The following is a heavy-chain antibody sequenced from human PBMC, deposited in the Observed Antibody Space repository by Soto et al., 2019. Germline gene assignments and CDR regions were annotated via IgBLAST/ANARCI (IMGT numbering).Heavy chain of an antibody. V-gene: IGHV4-39*02. CDR3: ARDKITGLFDY. CDR1: GGSISSSSYY. J-gene: IGHJ4*02. CDR2: IYYSGST. Sequence: ETLSLTCTVSGGSISSSSYYWGLIRQPPGKGLEWIGRIYYSGSTYYNPSLKSRVTISVDTSKNQFSLKLTSVTAADTAVYYCARDKITGLFDYWGQGTLVTVSS. D-gene: IGHD2-8*02.